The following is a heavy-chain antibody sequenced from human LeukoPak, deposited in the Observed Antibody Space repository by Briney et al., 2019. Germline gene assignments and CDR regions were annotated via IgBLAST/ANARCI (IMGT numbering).Heavy chain of an antibody. CDR1: GFTFSDYA. Sequence: GESLRLSCAAPGFTFSDYAMYWVRQAPGKGLEMVSGISGSGGRTYYADSVKGRFTISRDHYRHTLYLQMNSLRADDTAIYYGAQEPRGAVAARGNWFDPWGQGTLVTVSS. CDR3: AQEPRGAVAARGNWFDP. D-gene: IGHD6-19*01. V-gene: IGHV3-23*01. J-gene: IGHJ5*02. CDR2: ISGSGGRT.